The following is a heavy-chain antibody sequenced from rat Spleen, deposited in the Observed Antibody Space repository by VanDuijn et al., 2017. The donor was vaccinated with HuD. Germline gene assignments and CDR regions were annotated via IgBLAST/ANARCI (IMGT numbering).Heavy chain of an antibody. CDR3: ARYYDGTYYQNWFAY. CDR2: ISYEGSST. Sequence: EVQLVESGGGLVQPGRSMKVSCAASGFSFSDYYMAWVRQAPKKGLEWVASISYEGSSTYYGDSVKGRFTISRDNAKNTQYLQMDSLRSEDTATYYCARYYDGTYYQNWFAYWGQGTLVTVSS. J-gene: IGHJ3*01. D-gene: IGHD1-12*02. CDR1: GFSFSDYY. V-gene: IGHV5-22*01.